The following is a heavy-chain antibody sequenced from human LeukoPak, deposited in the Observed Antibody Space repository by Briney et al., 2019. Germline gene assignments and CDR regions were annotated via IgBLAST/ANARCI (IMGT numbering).Heavy chain of an antibody. J-gene: IGHJ4*02. CDR1: GGTFSSYA. CDR2: IIPIFGTA. V-gene: IGHV1-69*05. D-gene: IGHD6-19*01. Sequence: SVKVSCKASGGTFSSYAISWVRQAPGQGLEWMGGIIPIFGTANYAQKFQGRVTMTTDTSTSTAYMELRSLRSDDTAVYYCARDSEQWHMNEFDYWGQGTLVTVSS. CDR3: ARDSEQWHMNEFDY.